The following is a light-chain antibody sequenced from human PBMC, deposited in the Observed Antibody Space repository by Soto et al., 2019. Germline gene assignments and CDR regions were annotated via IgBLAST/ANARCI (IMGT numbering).Light chain of an antibody. CDR2: EVS. V-gene: IGLV2-14*01. J-gene: IGLJ1*01. Sequence: QSALTQPASVSGSPGQSITISCTGTSSDVGGYNYVSWYQQHPGKAPKLMICEVSNRPTGVSNRFSGSKSGNTASLTISGLRNEDEADYYCSSYTSSSTLCVFATGTMVT. CDR3: SSYTSSSTLCV. CDR1: SSDVGGYNY.